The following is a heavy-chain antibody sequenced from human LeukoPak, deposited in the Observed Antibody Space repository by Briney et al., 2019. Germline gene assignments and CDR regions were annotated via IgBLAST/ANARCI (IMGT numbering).Heavy chain of an antibody. CDR2: INPNSGGT. Sequence: ASVKVSCKASGYTFTGYYMHWVRQAPGQGLEWMGWINPNSGGTNYAQKFQGWVTMTRDTSISTAYMELSRLRSDDTAVYYCARGRNSSGWLDFDYWGQGTLVTVSS. D-gene: IGHD6-19*01. V-gene: IGHV1-2*04. CDR1: GYTFTGYY. CDR3: ARGRNSSGWLDFDY. J-gene: IGHJ4*02.